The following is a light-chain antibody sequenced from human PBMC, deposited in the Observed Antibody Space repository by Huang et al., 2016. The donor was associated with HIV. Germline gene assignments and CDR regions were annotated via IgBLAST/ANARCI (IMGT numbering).Light chain of an antibody. CDR2: GAS. J-gene: IGKJ2*01. CDR1: QSVSSN. V-gene: IGKV3-15*01. CDR3: QQYNNWPPPRTYT. Sequence: EVVMTQSPATLSVSPGERDTLSCRASQSVSSNLAWYQQKPGQAPRPRIYGASTRATGSPARFSGSGSGTEVTLTISSLQCEDFAVYYCQQYNNWPPPRTYTFGQGTKLEIK.